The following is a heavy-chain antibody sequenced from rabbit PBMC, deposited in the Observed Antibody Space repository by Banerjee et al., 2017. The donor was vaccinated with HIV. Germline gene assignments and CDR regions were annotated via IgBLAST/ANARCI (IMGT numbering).Heavy chain of an antibody. CDR2: IYVGSSVTT. J-gene: IGHJ4*01. V-gene: IGHV1S45*01. CDR3: ARDPWTSSTRAYLDL. D-gene: IGHD1-1*01. CDR1: GLDFSSSCY. Sequence: QQQLEESGGGLVKPGGTLTLTCKASGLDFSSSCYMCWVRQAPGKGLEWIACIYVGSSVTTYYASWAKGRFTISKTSSTTVTLQMTSLTAADTATYFCARDPWTSSTRAYLDLWGPGTLVTVS.